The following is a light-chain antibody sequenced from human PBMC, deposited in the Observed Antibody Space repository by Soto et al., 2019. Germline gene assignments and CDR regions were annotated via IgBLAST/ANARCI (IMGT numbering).Light chain of an antibody. J-gene: IGKJ1*01. CDR1: QGISNY. V-gene: IGKV1-27*01. CDR2: AAS. Sequence: DIQMTQSPSSLSASVGDRVTITCRASQGISNYLAWYQQKPGKVPKLLIYAASTLQSGVPSRFSGSVSGTDFTLTISSLQPEDGATYYCQKYNSAPWTFGQGTKVEIK. CDR3: QKYNSAPWT.